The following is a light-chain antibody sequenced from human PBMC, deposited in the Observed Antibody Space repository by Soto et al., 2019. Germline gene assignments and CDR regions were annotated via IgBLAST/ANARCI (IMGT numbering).Light chain of an antibody. CDR2: TTN. J-gene: IGLJ1*01. CDR3: AAWDDSLNGHV. Sequence: QSVLPQPHSSSETPGQRVTISCSGNSSNIGTSSVHWFQQLPGTAPKLLISTTNQRPSGVPERFSGSKSGTSASLAISGLQSEDEADYYCAAWDDSLNGHVFGTGTKVTVL. CDR1: SSNIGTSS. V-gene: IGLV1-44*01.